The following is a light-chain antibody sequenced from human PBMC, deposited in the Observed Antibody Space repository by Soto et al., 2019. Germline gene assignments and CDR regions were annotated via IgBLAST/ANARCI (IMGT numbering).Light chain of an antibody. J-gene: IGKJ4*01. Sequence: EIVLTQSPGTLSLSPGERATLSCRASQSVSTYLAWYQQKSGQAPRLLIYGASNRATGIPARFSGSGSGTDFTLTISSLEPEDFAVYYCHQRSSWPLTFGGGTKVDIK. CDR1: QSVSTY. V-gene: IGKV3-11*01. CDR3: HQRSSWPLT. CDR2: GAS.